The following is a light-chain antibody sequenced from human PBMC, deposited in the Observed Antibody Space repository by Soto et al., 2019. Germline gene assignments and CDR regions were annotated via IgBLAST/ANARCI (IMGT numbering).Light chain of an antibody. Sequence: PGDRATLSCRASQSVSSSYLAWYQQKPGQAPRLLIYGASSRATGIPDRFSGSGSGTDFTLTISRLEPEDFAVYYCQQYGSSPFTFGPGTKVDIK. V-gene: IGKV3-20*01. CDR2: GAS. CDR3: QQYGSSPFT. J-gene: IGKJ3*01. CDR1: QSVSSSY.